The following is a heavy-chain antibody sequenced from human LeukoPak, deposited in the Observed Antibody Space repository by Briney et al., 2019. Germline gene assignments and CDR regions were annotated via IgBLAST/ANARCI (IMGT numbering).Heavy chain of an antibody. D-gene: IGHD7-27*01. J-gene: IGHJ2*01. CDR3: AKLGTYWYFDL. Sequence: GGSLRLSCAASGFTFNLYGMTWVRQAPGKGLEWVSGISGSGAGTYYADSVKGRFTISRDNSKNALFLQMNSLRAEDTAVYFCAKLGTYWYFDLWGRGTLVTVSS. V-gene: IGHV3-23*01. CDR1: GFTFNLYG. CDR2: ISGSGAGT.